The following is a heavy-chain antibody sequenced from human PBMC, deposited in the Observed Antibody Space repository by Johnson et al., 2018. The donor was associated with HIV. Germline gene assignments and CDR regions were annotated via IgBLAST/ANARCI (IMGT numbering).Heavy chain of an antibody. CDR3: AKDRGYGGNLDAFDI. Sequence: VQLVESGGGLVQPGGSLRLSCAASGFTFSSYGMHWVRQATGKGLEWVSAIGTAGDTYYPGSVKGRFTISRENAKNSLYLQMNSLRAEDTAVYYCAKDRGYGGNLDAFDIWGQGTMVTVSS. CDR1: GFTFSSYG. CDR2: IGTAGDT. D-gene: IGHD4-23*01. V-gene: IGHV3-13*01. J-gene: IGHJ3*02.